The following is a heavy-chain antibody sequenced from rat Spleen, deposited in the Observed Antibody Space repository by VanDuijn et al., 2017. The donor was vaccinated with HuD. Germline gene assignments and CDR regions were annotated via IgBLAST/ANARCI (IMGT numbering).Heavy chain of an antibody. CDR3: ARQDNYVGFAY. Sequence: EVQLQESGPGLVKPSQSLSLTCSVTGYSITSNFWGWIRKFPGNKMEWMGYISYSGSTSYNPSLKGRISITRDTSKNQFFLQLNSVTTEDTATYYCARQDNYVGFAYWGQGTLVTVSS. V-gene: IGHV3-1*01. J-gene: IGHJ3*01. CDR1: GYSITSNF. D-gene: IGHD1-10*01. CDR2: ISYSGST.